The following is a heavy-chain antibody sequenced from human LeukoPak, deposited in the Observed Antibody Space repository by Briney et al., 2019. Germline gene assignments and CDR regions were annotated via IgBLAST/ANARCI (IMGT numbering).Heavy chain of an antibody. CDR3: GRVGPPTPTIATADTGYFQH. D-gene: IGHD6-13*01. CDR2: INTNTGNP. Sequence: ASVKVSCKASGYTFTTYALNWVRQAPGQGLEWMGWINTNTGNPTYAQGFTGRFVFSLATSVNTSYLRSSRLKAGATAVYYCGRVGPPTPTIATADTGYFQHWGQGTLVTVSS. V-gene: IGHV7-4-1*02. CDR1: GYTFTTYA. J-gene: IGHJ1*01.